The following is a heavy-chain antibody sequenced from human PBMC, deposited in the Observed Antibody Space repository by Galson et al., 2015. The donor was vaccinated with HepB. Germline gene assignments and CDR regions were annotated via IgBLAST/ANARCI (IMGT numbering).Heavy chain of an antibody. V-gene: IGHV3-72*01. J-gene: IGHJ4*02. CDR2: TRNKANSYTK. Sequence: SLRLSCAASGFTFSDYYMDWVRQAPGKGLEWVGRTRNKANSYTKEYAASVKGRFTSSSDESSNSLKLQMNSLQTEDTAVYYCARAAYSSGASCWGFDYWGQGTLVTVSS. CDR1: GFTFSDYY. CDR3: ARAAYSSGASCWGFDY. D-gene: IGHD2-15*01.